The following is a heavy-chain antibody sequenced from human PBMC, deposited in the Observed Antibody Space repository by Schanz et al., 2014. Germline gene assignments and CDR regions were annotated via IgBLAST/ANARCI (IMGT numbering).Heavy chain of an antibody. CDR1: GYTFTSYG. CDR2: IDPNSGGT. J-gene: IGHJ4*02. CDR3: VRELSGGTFDY. Sequence: QVQLVQSGPEVKKPGASVKVSCKASGYTFTSYGVSWVRQAPGQGLEWMGWIDPNSGGTFYKEKFQGRVTMSRDTSISTAYMELNSLRSDDTAVYYCVRELSGGTFDYWGQGALVTVSS. V-gene: IGHV1-2*02. D-gene: IGHD1-1*01.